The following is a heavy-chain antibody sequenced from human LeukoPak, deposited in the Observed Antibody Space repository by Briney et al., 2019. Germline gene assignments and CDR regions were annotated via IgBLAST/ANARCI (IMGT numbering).Heavy chain of an antibody. V-gene: IGHV4-59*08. D-gene: IGHD3-22*01. Sequence: ASETLSLTCTVSGGSISSYYWSWIRQPPGKGLEWIGYIYYSGSTNYNPSLKSRVTISVDTSKNQFSLKLSSVTAADTAVYYCARSSGYVEYFQHWGQGTLVTVSS. J-gene: IGHJ1*01. CDR1: GGSISSYY. CDR2: IYYSGST. CDR3: ARSSGYVEYFQH.